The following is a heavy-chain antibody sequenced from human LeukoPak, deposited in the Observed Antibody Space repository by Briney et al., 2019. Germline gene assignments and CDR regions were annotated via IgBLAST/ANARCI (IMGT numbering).Heavy chain of an antibody. J-gene: IGHJ3*01. V-gene: IGHV4-31*03. CDR3: ARTCSSSPDECFVIEDFDV. D-gene: IGHD2-21*01. CDR2: IYHSGST. Sequence: PSQTLSLTCTVSGGSINSGGYYWTWIRQRPGKGLEWIGNIYHSGSTYYNPSLKSRVTISGDTSKNQFSLKLTSVTAADTAVYYCARTCSSSPDECFVIEDFDVWGQGTMVTVSS. CDR1: GGSINSGGYY.